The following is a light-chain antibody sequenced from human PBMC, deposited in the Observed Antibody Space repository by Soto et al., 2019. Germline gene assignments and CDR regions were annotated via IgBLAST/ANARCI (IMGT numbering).Light chain of an antibody. J-gene: IGLJ1*01. CDR3: ISYTSTSTPYV. V-gene: IGLV2-14*01. CDR2: EVN. CDR1: SSDVGGFRY. Sequence: QSALTQPASVSGSPGQSITISCTGTSSDVGGFRYVSWYQQHPGKAPKLIIYEVNNRPSGVSSRFSGSKSGNTASLTISGLQADDESHYYCISYTSTSTPYVFGTGTKVTVL.